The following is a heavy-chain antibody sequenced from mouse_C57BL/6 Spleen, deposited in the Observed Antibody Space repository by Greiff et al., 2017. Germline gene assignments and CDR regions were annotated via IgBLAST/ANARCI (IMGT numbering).Heavy chain of an antibody. CDR1: GYAFSSSW. V-gene: IGHV1-82*01. Sequence: QVQLKESGPELVKPGASVKISCKVSGYAFSSSWMNWVKQRPGKGLEWIGRIYRGDGDTNYNGRFKGKATLTADKSSSTAYLQLRSLTSVDFEVYFCAIGFITTVVAEDFDVWGTGTTVTVSS. CDR3: AIGFITTVVAEDFDV. CDR2: IYRGDGDT. J-gene: IGHJ1*03. D-gene: IGHD1-1*01.